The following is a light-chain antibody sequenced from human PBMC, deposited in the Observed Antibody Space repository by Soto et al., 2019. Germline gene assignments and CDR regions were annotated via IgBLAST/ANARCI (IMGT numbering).Light chain of an antibody. CDR2: GAS. J-gene: IGKJ4*01. V-gene: IGKV3-20*01. CDR1: QSVSRSY. CDR3: QQYGSSPVT. Sequence: EIVLTQSPGTLSLSPGERATLSCGASQSVSRSYLAWYQKKPGQAPRLLSYGASSRATGIQDRFSGSGSGTDFTLTISRLEPEDFAVYYCQQYGSSPVTFGGGTKVEIK.